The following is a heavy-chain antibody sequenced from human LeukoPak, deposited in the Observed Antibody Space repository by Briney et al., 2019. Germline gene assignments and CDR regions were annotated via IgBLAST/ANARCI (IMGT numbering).Heavy chain of an antibody. V-gene: IGHV3-23*01. Sequence: GGSLRLSCAASGFTFSSYAMSWVRQAPGKGLEWVSGILGLGGAGRTYYADSVKGRFTISRDNSKNTLYLQMNSLRAEDTAVYCCAHGTMYQLDYWGQGTLVAVSS. D-gene: IGHD2-2*01. CDR2: ILGLGGAGRT. J-gene: IGHJ4*02. CDR1: GFTFSSYA. CDR3: AHGTMYQLDY.